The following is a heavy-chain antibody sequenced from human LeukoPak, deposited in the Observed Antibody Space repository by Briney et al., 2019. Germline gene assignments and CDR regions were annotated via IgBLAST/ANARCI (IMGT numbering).Heavy chain of an antibody. D-gene: IGHD3-22*01. CDR3: ARGQYYYDSSGYYLLLDY. V-gene: IGHV4-4*07. CDR1: GGSISNY. J-gene: IGHJ4*02. CDR2: IYTSGST. Sequence: SETLSLTCTASGGSISNYWSWIRQPAGKGLEWIGRIYTSGSTNYNPSLKSRVTMSVDTSKNQFSLKLSSVTAADTAVYYCARGQYYYDSSGYYLLLDYWGQGTLVTVSS.